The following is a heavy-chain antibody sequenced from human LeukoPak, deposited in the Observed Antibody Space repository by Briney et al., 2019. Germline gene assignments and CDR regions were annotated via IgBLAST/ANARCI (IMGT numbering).Heavy chain of an antibody. CDR1: GFTFSSYA. D-gene: IGHD6-13*01. V-gene: IGHV3-23*01. CDR2: ISGSGGST. CDR3: VKSPRSSWTNWFDP. J-gene: IGHJ5*02. Sequence: GGSLRLSCAASGFTFSSYAMSWVRQAPGKGLEWVSAISGSGGSTYYADSVKGRFTISRDNSKNTLYLQMSSLRAEDTAVYYCVKSPRSSWTNWFDPWGQGTLVTVSS.